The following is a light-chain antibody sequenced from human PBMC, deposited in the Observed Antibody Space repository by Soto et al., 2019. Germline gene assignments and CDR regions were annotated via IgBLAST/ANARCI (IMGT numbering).Light chain of an antibody. Sequence: IHMTQSPSSLSASVGDRVTITCRASQSISSYLNWYQQEPGKAPKLLIYATSSLQSGVPSRFSGSGSGTDFTLTISSLQPEDFATYYCQQSYNTPPTFGQGTKVDIK. CDR3: QQSYNTPPT. CDR2: ATS. CDR1: QSISSY. J-gene: IGKJ1*01. V-gene: IGKV1-39*01.